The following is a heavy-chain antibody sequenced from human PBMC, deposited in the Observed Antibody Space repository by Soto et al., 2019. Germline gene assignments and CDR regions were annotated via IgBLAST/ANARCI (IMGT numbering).Heavy chain of an antibody. J-gene: IGHJ6*02. Sequence: SETLSLTCTFSGGSIISYYWTWIRQPAGKGLEWIGRIYTSGTTNYNPSLRSRVTMSVDTSKNQFSLRLSSVTAADTAVYYCARALYSSGYYNGMDVWGQGTTVTVSS. CDR2: IYTSGTT. CDR3: ARALYSSGYYNGMDV. CDR1: GGSIISYY. V-gene: IGHV4-4*07. D-gene: IGHD3-22*01.